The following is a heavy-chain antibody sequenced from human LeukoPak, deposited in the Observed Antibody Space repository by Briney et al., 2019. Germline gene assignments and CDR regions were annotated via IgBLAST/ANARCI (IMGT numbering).Heavy chain of an antibody. J-gene: IGHJ4*02. CDR3: ARDEAYPPSSGYYEYYFDY. D-gene: IGHD3-22*01. V-gene: IGHV1-18*01. Sequence: ASVKVSCKASGYTFTSYGISWVGQAPGQGLEWMGWISAYNGNTNYAQKLQGRVTMTTDTSTSTAYMELRSLRSDDTAVYYCARDEAYPPSSGYYEYYFDYWGQGTLVTVSS. CDR2: ISAYNGNT. CDR1: GYTFTSYG.